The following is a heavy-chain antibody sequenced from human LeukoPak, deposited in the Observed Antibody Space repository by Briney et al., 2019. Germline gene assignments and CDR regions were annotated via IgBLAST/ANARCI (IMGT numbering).Heavy chain of an antibody. CDR3: VTYRQVMLPFEA. CDR1: GFTFSTFA. Sequence: GGSLRLSCAASGFTFSTFAMLWVRQPRGKGLEWVSSIFPSGGEIHYADSVRGRFTISRDNSKSTLSLQMNSLRAEDTAIYYCVTYRQVMLPFEAWGQGTLVTVSS. CDR2: IFPSGGEI. J-gene: IGHJ4*02. V-gene: IGHV3-23*01. D-gene: IGHD5-18*01.